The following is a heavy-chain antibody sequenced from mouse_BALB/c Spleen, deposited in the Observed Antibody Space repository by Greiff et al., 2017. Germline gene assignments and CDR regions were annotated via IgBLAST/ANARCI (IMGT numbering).Heavy chain of an antibody. CDR3: ARAYDGYSYAMDY. J-gene: IGHJ4*01. V-gene: IGHV2-6-7*01. CDR1: GFSLTGYG. CDR2: IWGDGST. D-gene: IGHD2-3*01. Sequence: VQGVESGPGLVAPSQSLSITCTVSGFSLTGYGVNWVRQPPGKGLEWLGMIWGDGSTDYNSALKSRLSISKDNSKSQVFLKMNSLQTDDTARYYCARAYDGYSYAMDYWGQGTSVTVSS.